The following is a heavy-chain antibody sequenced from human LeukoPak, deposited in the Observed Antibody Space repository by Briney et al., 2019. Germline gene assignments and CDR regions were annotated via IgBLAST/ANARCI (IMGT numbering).Heavy chain of an antibody. V-gene: IGHV3-23*01. CDR2: ISGSGGST. CDR3: AKDKKPTQVIATPLDY. J-gene: IGHJ4*02. Sequence: GGSLRLSCAASGFTFSSYAMSWVRQAPGKGLEWVSSISGSGGSTYYADSVKGRFTISRDNSKNTPYLQMNSLRAEDTAVYYCAKDKKPTQVIATPLDYWGQGTLVTVSS. D-gene: IGHD2-21*01. CDR1: GFTFSSYA.